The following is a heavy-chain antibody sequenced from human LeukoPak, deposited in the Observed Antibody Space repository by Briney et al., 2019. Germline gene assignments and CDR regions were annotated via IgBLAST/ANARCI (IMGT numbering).Heavy chain of an antibody. CDR1: GGSISSYY. V-gene: IGHV4-59*08. CDR2: IYYSGST. D-gene: IGHD4-17*01. Sequence: PSETLSLTCTVSGGSISSYYWSWIRQPPGKGLEWIGYIYYSGSTNYNPSLKSRVTISVDTSKNQFSLKLSSVTAADTAVYYCARRVGDDYGDYFEDYWGQGTLVTVSS. J-gene: IGHJ4*02. CDR3: ARRVGDDYGDYFEDY.